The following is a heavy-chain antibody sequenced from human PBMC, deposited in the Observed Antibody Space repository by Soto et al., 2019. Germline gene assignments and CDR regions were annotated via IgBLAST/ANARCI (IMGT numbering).Heavy chain of an antibody. Sequence: LGESLKISCKGSGYSFLSRWIAWVRQKPGKGLEWMGIIFPGNSDTRYNPSFQGQVTISADSSISTAYLQWSSLKASDSAMYYCASCLSPRPSSYYYYGMDVWVQGTTVTVSS. CDR3: ASCLSPRPSSYYYYGMDV. CDR2: IFPGNSDT. D-gene: IGHD6-6*01. V-gene: IGHV5-51*01. J-gene: IGHJ6*02. CDR1: GYSFLSRW.